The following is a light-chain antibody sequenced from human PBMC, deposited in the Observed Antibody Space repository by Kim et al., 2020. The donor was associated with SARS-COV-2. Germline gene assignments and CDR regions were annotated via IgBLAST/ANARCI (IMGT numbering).Light chain of an antibody. CDR1: QGISNY. CDR3: QKYNSALT. V-gene: IGKV1-27*01. Sequence: SASVGDRVTITCRASQGISNYLAWYQQQPGKVPKLLIYAASTLQSGVPSRFSGSGSGTDFTLTISSLQPEDVATYYCQKYNSALTFGGGTKVDIK. J-gene: IGKJ4*01. CDR2: AAS.